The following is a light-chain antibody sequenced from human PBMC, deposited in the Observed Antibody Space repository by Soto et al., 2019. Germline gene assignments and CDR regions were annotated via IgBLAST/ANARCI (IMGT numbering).Light chain of an antibody. Sequence: DIQMTQSPSSLSASVGDRVTITCRASQSISSYLYWYQQKPGKAPKLLIYAASSLQSGVPSRFSGSGSGTDFTLTISSLQPEDFATYYCQQSYSSLTFVGGTKVEIK. CDR2: AAS. J-gene: IGKJ4*01. V-gene: IGKV1-39*01. CDR3: QQSYSSLT. CDR1: QSISSY.